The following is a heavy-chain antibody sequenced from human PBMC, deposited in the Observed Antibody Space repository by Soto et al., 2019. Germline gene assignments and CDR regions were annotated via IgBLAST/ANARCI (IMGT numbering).Heavy chain of an antibody. CDR1: GYTFTSNG. CDR2: ISAYNGIT. CDR3: ASAVLTSLTNDAFDV. Sequence: QVQLVQSGGEVKKPGASVKVSCKASGYTFTSNGITWVRQAPGQGLEWMGWISAYNGITNYAQKFQGRATITTDTSTSTAYMELRSLRSDDTAVYYCASAVLTSLTNDAFDVWGQGTMVTVSS. V-gene: IGHV1-18*01. J-gene: IGHJ3*01. D-gene: IGHD4-17*01.